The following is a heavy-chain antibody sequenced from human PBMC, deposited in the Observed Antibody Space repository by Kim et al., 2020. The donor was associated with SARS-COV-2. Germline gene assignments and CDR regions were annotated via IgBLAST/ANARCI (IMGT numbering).Heavy chain of an antibody. J-gene: IGHJ4*02. V-gene: IGHV3-48*03. Sequence: GGSLRLSCAASGFTFSSYEMNWVRQALGKGLEWVSYIASSGSTIKYADSVKGRFTISRDTAKNSLYLQMNRLRAEDTAVYYCAALYSGSYSAPDYWGQGTLVTVSS. CDR3: AALYSGSYSAPDY. D-gene: IGHD1-26*01. CDR2: IASSGSTI. CDR1: GFTFSSYE.